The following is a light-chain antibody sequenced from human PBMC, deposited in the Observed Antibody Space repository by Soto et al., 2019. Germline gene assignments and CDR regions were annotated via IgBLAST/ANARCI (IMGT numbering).Light chain of an antibody. CDR3: QQTHTFPWT. J-gene: IGKJ1*01. Sequence: DIQITHSPSSLSASVGYGVTITCRASQSIGSNLNWYQQSPGKAPKLLVFAASSKPRGVPLRFDARGSGTDFSLTIYNLQPEDFVTYYCQQTHTFPWTFGQGTKV. CDR1: QSIGSN. CDR2: AAS. V-gene: IGKV1-39*01.